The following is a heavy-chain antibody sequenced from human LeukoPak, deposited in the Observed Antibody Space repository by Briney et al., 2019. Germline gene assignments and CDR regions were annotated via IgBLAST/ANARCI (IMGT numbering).Heavy chain of an antibody. CDR1: GFTFNTYS. CDR3: AKDQGSGSYPY. J-gene: IGHJ4*02. Sequence: QPGGSLRLSCVASGFTFNTYSMHWVRQAPGKGLEWVSAISGSGGSTYYADSVKGRFTISRDNSKNTLYLQMNSLRAEDTAVYYCAKDQGSGSYPYWGQGTLVTVSS. V-gene: IGHV3-23*01. D-gene: IGHD3-10*01. CDR2: ISGSGGST.